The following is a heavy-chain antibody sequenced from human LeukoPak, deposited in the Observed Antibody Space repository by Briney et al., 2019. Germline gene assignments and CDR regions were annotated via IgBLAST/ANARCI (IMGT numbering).Heavy chain of an antibody. Sequence: SETLSLTCTVSGGSISSGGYYWSWIRQHPGKGLEWIVYIYYSGSTYYNPSLKSRVTISVDTSKNQFSLKLSSVTAADAAVYYCARDGGSQTNYYYYGMDVWGEGTTVTVSS. CDR2: IYYSGST. J-gene: IGHJ6*04. V-gene: IGHV4-31*03. CDR3: ARDGGSQTNYYYYGMDV. CDR1: GGSISSGGYY. D-gene: IGHD2-15*01.